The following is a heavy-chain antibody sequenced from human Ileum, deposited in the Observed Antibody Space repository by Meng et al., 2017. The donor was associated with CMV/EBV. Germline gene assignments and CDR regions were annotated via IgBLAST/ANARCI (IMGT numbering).Heavy chain of an antibody. Sequence: QGPLQDAGPGLVEPSETLSLTCTVSGGSIGSGDYYWSWIRQPAGKGLEWIGRIHISGATNYNPSLKSRVTMSVDTSKNQFSLKVRSVTAADTAVYYCAREMSRTGFFDYWGQGNLVTVSS. CDR2: IHISGAT. CDR1: GGSIGSGDYY. V-gene: IGHV4-61*02. D-gene: IGHD1-1*01. J-gene: IGHJ4*02. CDR3: AREMSRTGFFDY.